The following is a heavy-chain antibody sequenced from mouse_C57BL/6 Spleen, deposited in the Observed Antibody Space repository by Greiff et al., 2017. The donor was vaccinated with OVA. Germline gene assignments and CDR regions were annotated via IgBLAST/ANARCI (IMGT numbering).Heavy chain of an antibody. D-gene: IGHD1-1*01. CDR1: GYTFTDYY. V-gene: IGHV1-76*01. Sequence: QVQLQQSGAELVRPGASVKLSCKASGYTFTDYYINWVKQRPGQGLEWIARIYPGSGNTYYNEKFKGKATLTAEKSSSTAYMQLSSLTSEDSAVYFCARDDYYGSSHWYFDVWGTGTTVTVSS. J-gene: IGHJ1*03. CDR3: ARDDYYGSSHWYFDV. CDR2: IYPGSGNT.